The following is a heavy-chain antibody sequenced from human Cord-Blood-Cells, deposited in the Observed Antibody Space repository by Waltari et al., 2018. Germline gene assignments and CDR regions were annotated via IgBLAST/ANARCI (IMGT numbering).Heavy chain of an antibody. CDR2: ISYDGSNK. D-gene: IGHD1-1*01. CDR3: ARPRTGTEYFQH. J-gene: IGHJ1*01. Sequence: QVQLVESGGGVVQPGRSLRLSCAASGFTFSSYAMPWVRQAPGKGLEWVAVISYDGSNKYYADSVKGRFTISRDNSKNTLYLQMNSLRAEDTAVYYCARPRTGTEYFQHWGQGTLVTVSS. CDR1: GFTFSSYA. V-gene: IGHV3-30-3*01.